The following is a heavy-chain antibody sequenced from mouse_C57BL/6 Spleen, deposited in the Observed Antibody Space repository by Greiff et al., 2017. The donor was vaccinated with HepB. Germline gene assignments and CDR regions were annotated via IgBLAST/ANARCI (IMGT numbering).Heavy chain of an antibody. CDR1: GYTFTDYN. J-gene: IGHJ3*01. CDR2: INPNNGGT. Sequence: EVQLVESGPELVKPGASVKIPCKASGYTFTDYNMDWVKQSHGKSLEWIGDINPNNGGTIYNQKFKGKATLTVDKSSSTAYMELRSLTSEDTAVYYCARVDYDGAWFAYWGQGTLVTVSA. CDR3: ARVDYDGAWFAY. D-gene: IGHD2-4*01. V-gene: IGHV1-18*01.